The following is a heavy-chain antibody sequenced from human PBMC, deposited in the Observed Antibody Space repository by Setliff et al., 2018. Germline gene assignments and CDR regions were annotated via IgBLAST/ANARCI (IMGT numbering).Heavy chain of an antibody. CDR2: IHHGGKP. V-gene: IGHV4-38-2*01. J-gene: IGHJ6*03. CDR1: GFSISSGYY. Sequence: SETLSLTCAVSGFSISSGYYWGWIRQPPGKGLEWIVNIHHGGKPYYNPSLKSRLTMSIDKSKNQVSLELSSVTTADTAVYYCGRTMTYYYLCMDVWGNGTTVTVSS. CDR3: GRTMTYYYLCMDV.